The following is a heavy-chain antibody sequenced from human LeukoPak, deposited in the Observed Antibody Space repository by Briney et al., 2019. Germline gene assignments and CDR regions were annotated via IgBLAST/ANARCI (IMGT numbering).Heavy chain of an antibody. J-gene: IGHJ4*02. V-gene: IGHV5-51*01. D-gene: IGHD2-2*01. Sequence: GESLKISCKGSGYSFTNYWIAWVRQMPGRGLEWMGIIYPGDSDTRYSPSFQGLVTISGDRSISTAYLQWSSLKASDTAMYYCARGRYCTSTSCSHFDYWGQGTLVTVSS. CDR2: IYPGDSDT. CDR1: GYSFTNYW. CDR3: ARGRYCTSTSCSHFDY.